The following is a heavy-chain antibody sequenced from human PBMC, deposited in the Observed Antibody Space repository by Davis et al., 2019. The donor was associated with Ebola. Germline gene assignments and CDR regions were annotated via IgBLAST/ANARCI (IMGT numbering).Heavy chain of an antibody. Sequence: MPSETLSLTCAVYGGSFSGYYWSWIRQPPGKGLEWIGEINHSGSTNYNPSLTSRVTISVDTSKNQFSLKLSSVTAADTAVYYCARDRLRRFDYWGQGTLVTVSS. D-gene: IGHD4-17*01. CDR3: ARDRLRRFDY. J-gene: IGHJ4*02. V-gene: IGHV4-34*01. CDR2: INHSGST. CDR1: GGSFSGYY.